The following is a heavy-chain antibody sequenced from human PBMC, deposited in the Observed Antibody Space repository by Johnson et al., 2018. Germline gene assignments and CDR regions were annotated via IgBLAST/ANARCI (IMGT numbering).Heavy chain of an antibody. J-gene: IGHJ3*02. V-gene: IGHV1-69*02. CDR3: GRGGVYYDSSGYYDAFDI. D-gene: IGHD3-22*01. CDR1: GGTFSSYT. CDR2: IIPILGIA. Sequence: QVQLVQSGAEVKKPGSSVKVSCKASGGTFSSYTISWVRQAPGQGLEWMGRIIPILGIANYAQKFQGRVTITADKSTSTAYMELSSLLSEDTAVYYCGRGGVYYDSSGYYDAFDIWGQGTMVTVSS.